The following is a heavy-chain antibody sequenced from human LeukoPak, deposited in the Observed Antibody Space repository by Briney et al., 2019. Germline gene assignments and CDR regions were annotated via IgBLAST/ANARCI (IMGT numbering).Heavy chain of an antibody. CDR3: ARMGYYYDSSGYCEFDY. CDR2: IYYSGST. D-gene: IGHD3-22*01. V-gene: IGHV4-59*08. Sequence: SETLSLTCTVSGGSISSYYWSWIRQPPGKGLEWIGYIYYSGSTNYNPPLKSRVTISVDTSKNQFSLKLSSVTAADTAVYYCARMGYYYDSSGYCEFDYWGQGTLVTVSS. CDR1: GGSISSYY. J-gene: IGHJ4*02.